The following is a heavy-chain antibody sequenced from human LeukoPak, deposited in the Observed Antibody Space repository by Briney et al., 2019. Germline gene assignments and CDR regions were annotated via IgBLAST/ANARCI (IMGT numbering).Heavy chain of an antibody. J-gene: IGHJ3*02. CDR3: ARDRGRITMILGDAFDI. CDR2: INPNGGST. Sequence: ASVKVSCKVSGYTFTSYYMHWVRQAPGQGLEWMALINPNGGSTTYAQKFQGRVTMTWDTSTSTVYMELSRLRSGDTAVYYCARDRGRITMILGDAFDIWGQGTKVTVSS. D-gene: IGHD3-22*01. V-gene: IGHV1-46*01. CDR1: GYTFTSYY.